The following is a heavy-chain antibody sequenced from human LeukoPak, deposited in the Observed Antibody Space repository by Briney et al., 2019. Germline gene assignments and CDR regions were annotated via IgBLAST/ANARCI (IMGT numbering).Heavy chain of an antibody. D-gene: IGHD3-3*01. J-gene: IGHJ4*02. CDR2: IYYSGST. CDR1: GDSISSGGYY. V-gene: IGHV4-31*03. Sequence: KASETLSLTCTVSGDSISSGGYYWSWIRQHPGKGLEWIGYIYYSGSTFYNPSLKSRVTISVDTSKNQFSLKLSSVTAADTAVYYCARDLDFWSGSPSSWGQGTLVTVSS. CDR3: ARDLDFWSGSPSS.